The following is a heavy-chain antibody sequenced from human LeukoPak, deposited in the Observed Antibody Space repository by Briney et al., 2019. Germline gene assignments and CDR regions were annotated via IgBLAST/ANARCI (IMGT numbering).Heavy chain of an antibody. D-gene: IGHD3-10*01. J-gene: IGHJ5*02. Sequence: SETLSLTCTVSGGSISSYYWSWIRQPAGKGLEWSGRIYTSGNTNYNPSLKSRVTMSVDTSKNQFSLKLSSVTAADTAVYYCARDLHGSGTWDWFDPWGQGTLVTVSS. CDR3: ARDLHGSGTWDWFDP. V-gene: IGHV4-4*07. CDR1: GGSISSYY. CDR2: IYTSGNT.